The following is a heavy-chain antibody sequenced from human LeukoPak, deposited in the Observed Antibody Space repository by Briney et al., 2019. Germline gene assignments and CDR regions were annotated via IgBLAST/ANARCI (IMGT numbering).Heavy chain of an antibody. D-gene: IGHD6-6*01. Sequence: PSETLSLTCTVSGGSISSYYWSWIRQPPGKGLEWIGYIYYSGSTNYNPSLKSRVTISVDTSKNQFSLKLSSVTAADTAVYYCASYSSLASFDYWGQGTLVTVSS. V-gene: IGHV4-59*01. J-gene: IGHJ4*02. CDR1: GGSISSYY. CDR3: ASYSSLASFDY. CDR2: IYYSGST.